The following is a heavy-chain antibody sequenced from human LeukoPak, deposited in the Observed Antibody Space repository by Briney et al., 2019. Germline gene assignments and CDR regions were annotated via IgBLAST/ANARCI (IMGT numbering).Heavy chain of an antibody. D-gene: IGHD3-10*01. J-gene: IGHJ4*02. Sequence: GASVKVSCKASGYIFTDYYMKWVRQAPGQGLEWMGWLRPEDGGTNYARKFQGRITLTRDTSITTAYMELSSLTSDDTAVYFCARWREGSGTFYIDQWGQGTLVTVSS. CDR1: GYIFTDYY. CDR3: ARWREGSGTFYIDQ. V-gene: IGHV1-2*02. CDR2: LRPEDGGT.